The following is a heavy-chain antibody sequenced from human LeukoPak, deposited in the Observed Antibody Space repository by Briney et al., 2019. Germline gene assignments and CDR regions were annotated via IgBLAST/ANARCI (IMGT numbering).Heavy chain of an antibody. D-gene: IGHD3-3*01. V-gene: IGHV1-69*13. CDR3: ARAHILEWPDTLPDYYYYGMDV. CDR2: IIPIFGTA. Sequence: VKVSCKASGGTFSSYAISWVRQAPGQGLEWMGGIIPIFGTANYAQKFQGRVTITADESTSTAYMELSSLRSEDTAVYYCARAHILEWPDTLPDYYYYGMDVWGQGTTVTVSS. J-gene: IGHJ6*02. CDR1: GGTFSSYA.